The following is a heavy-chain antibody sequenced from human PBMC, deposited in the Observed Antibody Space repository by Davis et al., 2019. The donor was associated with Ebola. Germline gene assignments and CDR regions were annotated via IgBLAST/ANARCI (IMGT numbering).Heavy chain of an antibody. CDR1: GGSISGSSYY. J-gene: IGHJ4*02. V-gene: IGHV4-39*01. D-gene: IGHD6-19*01. CDR2: IYYSGST. Sequence: MPSETLSLTCTVSGGSISGSSYYWGWIRQPPGKGLEWIGSIYYSGSTYYNPSLKSRVTISVDTSKNQFSLKLISLPAADTAVYYCATQTGAVAGEFDYWGQGTLVTVSS. CDR3: ATQTGAVAGEFDY.